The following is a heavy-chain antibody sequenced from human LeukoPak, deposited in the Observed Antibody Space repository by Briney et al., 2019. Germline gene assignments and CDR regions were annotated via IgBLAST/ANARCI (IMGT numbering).Heavy chain of an antibody. Sequence: SETLSLTCTVSGGSISSYYWSWIRQPAGKGLEWIGRIYTSGSANYNPSLKSRVTMSVDTSKNQFSLKLSSVTAADTAVYYCARETLTYYDFWSGQYNWFDPRGQGTLVTVSS. CDR2: IYTSGSA. V-gene: IGHV4-4*07. D-gene: IGHD3-3*01. J-gene: IGHJ5*02. CDR3: ARETLTYYDFWSGQYNWFDP. CDR1: GGSISSYY.